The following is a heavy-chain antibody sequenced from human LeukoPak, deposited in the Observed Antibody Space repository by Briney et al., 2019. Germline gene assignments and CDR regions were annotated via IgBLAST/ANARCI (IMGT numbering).Heavy chain of an antibody. CDR2: IYPSDSDI. CDR1: GYSFTTYW. CDR3: ARRAVVIGVGYFGY. J-gene: IGHJ4*02. Sequence: KPGESLKISCKGSGYSFTTYWIGWVRQMPGKGLEWMGIIYPSDSDIRISPSFQGQVTISVDKSINTAYLQWSSLKASDTAIYYCARRAVVIGVGYFGYWGQGTLVTVSS. D-gene: IGHD4-23*01. V-gene: IGHV5-51*06.